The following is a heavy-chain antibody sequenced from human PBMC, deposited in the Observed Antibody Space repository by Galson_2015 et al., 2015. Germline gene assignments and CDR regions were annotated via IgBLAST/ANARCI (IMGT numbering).Heavy chain of an antibody. CDR2: INPDGSVK. V-gene: IGHV3-7*01. Sequence: SLRLSCAASGFSFTSHFMGWVRQAPGKGLEWVANINPDGSVKYYVDSVKGRFTISRDNAKNLLYLQMSSLRAEDTALYYCARGGAGADYWGQGTLVTVSS. D-gene: IGHD2-15*01. CDR1: GFSFTSHF. CDR3: ARGGAGADY. J-gene: IGHJ4*02.